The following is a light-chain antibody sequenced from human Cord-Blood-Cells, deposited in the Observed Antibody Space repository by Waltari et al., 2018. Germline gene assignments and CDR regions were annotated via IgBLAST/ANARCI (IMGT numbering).Light chain of an antibody. Sequence: QSVLTQPPSVSGAPGQRVTISCTGSSSNIGAGYDVHWYQQLPGTAPKLLIYGTRHRPSGVPDRFSGAKSGTSASLAITGLQAEDEADYYCQSYDSSLSWVFGGGTKLTVL. CDR3: QSYDSSLSWV. CDR1: SSNIGAGYD. J-gene: IGLJ3*02. V-gene: IGLV1-40*01. CDR2: GTR.